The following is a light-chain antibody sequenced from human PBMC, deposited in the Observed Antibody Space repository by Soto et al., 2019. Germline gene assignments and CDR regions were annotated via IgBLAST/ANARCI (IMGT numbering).Light chain of an antibody. Sequence: QSALAQPASVSGSPGQSITISCTGTSSDVGAYNYVSWYQQHPGKAPKLIIFEVSNRPSGISNRFSGSKSGQTASLSISGLQAEDEADYYCSSYTAYTTYVFGTGTKVTVL. CDR2: EVS. CDR1: SSDVGAYNY. V-gene: IGLV2-14*01. CDR3: SSYTAYTTYV. J-gene: IGLJ1*01.